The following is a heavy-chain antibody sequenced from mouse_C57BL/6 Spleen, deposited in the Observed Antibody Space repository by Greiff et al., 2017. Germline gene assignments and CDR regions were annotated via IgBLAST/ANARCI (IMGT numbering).Heavy chain of an antibody. Sequence: QVQLQQSGPGLVQPSQSLSITCTVSGFSLTSYGVHWVRQSPGTGLEWLGVIWSGGSTDYNAAFISRLSISKDNSNSQVFFKMNSLQADDTARYYWARNPPTSHYAMDYWGQGTLVTVSA. V-gene: IGHV2-2*01. D-gene: IGHD2-10*01. CDR3: ARNPPTSHYAMDY. J-gene: IGHJ4*01. CDR2: IWSGGST. CDR1: GFSLTSYG.